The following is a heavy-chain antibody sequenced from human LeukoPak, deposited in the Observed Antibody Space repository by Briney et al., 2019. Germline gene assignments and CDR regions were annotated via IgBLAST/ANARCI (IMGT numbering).Heavy chain of an antibody. Sequence: SVKVSCKASGGTFSSYAISWVRQAPGQGLEWMGRIIPILGIANYAQKFQGRVTITADKSTNTAYMELSSLRSEDTAVYYCARDYDSSGYYYAGFDYWGQGTLVTVSS. D-gene: IGHD3-22*01. J-gene: IGHJ4*02. CDR1: GGTFSSYA. CDR3: ARDYDSSGYYYAGFDY. V-gene: IGHV1-69*04. CDR2: IIPILGIA.